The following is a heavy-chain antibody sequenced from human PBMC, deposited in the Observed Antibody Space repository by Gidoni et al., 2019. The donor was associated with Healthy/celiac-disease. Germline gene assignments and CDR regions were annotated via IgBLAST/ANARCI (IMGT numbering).Heavy chain of an antibody. V-gene: IGHV4-59*01. CDR1: GGSISSYY. Sequence: QVQLQESGPGLVKPSETLSLTCPVSGGSISSYYWSWIRQPPGKGLEWIGYIYYSGSTNYNPSLKSRVTISVDTSKNQFALKLSSVTAADTAVYYCARRRGYSGYDYWGQGTLVTVSS. J-gene: IGHJ4*02. CDR2: IYYSGST. CDR3: ARRRGYSGYDY. D-gene: IGHD5-12*01.